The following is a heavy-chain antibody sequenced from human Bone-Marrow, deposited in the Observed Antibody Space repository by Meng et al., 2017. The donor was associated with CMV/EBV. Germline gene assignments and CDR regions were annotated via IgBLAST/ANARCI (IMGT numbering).Heavy chain of an antibody. CDR2: ISRISSYI. Sequence: GESLKISCAASGFTFSSYSMSWVRQAPGKGLEWVSSISRISSYIDYADSVKGRFTISRDNAKNLLYLQMNSLRAEDTALSYCEKDPDCTNGVCYYDSWGQGTMVTVSS. D-gene: IGHD2-8*01. V-gene: IGHV3-21*06. CDR1: GFTFSSYS. CDR3: EKDPDCTNGVCYYDS. J-gene: IGHJ4*02.